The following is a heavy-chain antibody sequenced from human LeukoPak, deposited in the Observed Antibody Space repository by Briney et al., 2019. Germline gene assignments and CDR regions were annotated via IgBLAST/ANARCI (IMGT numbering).Heavy chain of an antibody. CDR1: GGSISSGGYY. CDR2: IYHSGST. D-gene: IGHD1-26*01. J-gene: IGHJ3*02. CDR3: ARGRGSYVDAFDI. Sequence: SQTLSLTCTVSGGSISSGGYYWSWIRQPPGKGLEWIGYIYHSGSTYYNPSLKSRVTISVDRSKNQFSLKLSSVTAADTAVYYCARGRGSYVDAFDIWGQGTMVTVSS. V-gene: IGHV4-30-2*01.